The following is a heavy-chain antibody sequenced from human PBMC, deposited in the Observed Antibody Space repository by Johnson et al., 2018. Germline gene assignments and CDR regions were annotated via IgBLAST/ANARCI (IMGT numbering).Heavy chain of an antibody. D-gene: IGHD4-17*01. CDR2: INSDGSNT. CDR3: ARDRIPDYGDYLDAFDV. V-gene: IGHV3-74*01. J-gene: IGHJ3*01. CDR1: GFTFSSYW. Sequence: VQLQESGGGLVQPGGSLRLSCAASGFTFSSYWMHWVRQAPGKGLVWFSRINSDGSNTNYADSVKGRFTISRDNAKKTLFLQLKSLRAEGTDGYYCARDRIPDYGDYLDAFDVWGQGTMVTVSS.